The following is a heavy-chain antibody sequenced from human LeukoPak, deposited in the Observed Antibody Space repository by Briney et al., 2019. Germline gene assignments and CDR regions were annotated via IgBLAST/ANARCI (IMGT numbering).Heavy chain of an antibody. Sequence: SVKVSCKASGGTFSSYAISWVRQAPGQGLKWMGGIIPIFGTANYAQKFQGRVTITADESTSTAYMELSSLRSEDTAVYYCARAEVVPAAIGAFDIWGQGTMVTVSS. D-gene: IGHD2-2*01. J-gene: IGHJ3*02. CDR2: IIPIFGTA. CDR3: ARAEVVPAAIGAFDI. CDR1: GGTFSSYA. V-gene: IGHV1-69*01.